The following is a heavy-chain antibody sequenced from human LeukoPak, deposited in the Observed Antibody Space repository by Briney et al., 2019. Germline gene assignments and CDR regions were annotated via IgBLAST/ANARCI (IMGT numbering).Heavy chain of an antibody. CDR1: GGYISSYY. J-gene: IGHJ3*02. CDR3: ARDVELPDI. CDR2: IYYSGST. Sequence: SETLSLTCTVSGGYISSYYWSWIRQPPGKGLEWIGYIYYSGSTNYNPSLKSRVTISVDTSKNQFSLKLSSVTAADTAVYYCARDVELPDIWGQGTMVTVS. V-gene: IGHV4-59*01. D-gene: IGHD1-7*01.